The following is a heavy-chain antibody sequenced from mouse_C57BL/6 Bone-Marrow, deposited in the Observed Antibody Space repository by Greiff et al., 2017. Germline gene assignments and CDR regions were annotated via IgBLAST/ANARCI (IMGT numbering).Heavy chain of an antibody. CDR1: GYTFTNYW. D-gene: IGHD1-1*01. CDR2: IYPGGGYT. J-gene: IGHJ4*01. CDR3: ARYPYYSSSLYAMDY. Sequence: VQLQQSGAELVRPGTSVKMSCKASGYTFTNYWIGWAKQRPGHGLEWIGDIYPGGGYTNYNEKFKGKATLTADKSSSTAYMQFSSLTSEDSAIYYCARYPYYSSSLYAMDYWGQGTSVTVSS. V-gene: IGHV1-63*01.